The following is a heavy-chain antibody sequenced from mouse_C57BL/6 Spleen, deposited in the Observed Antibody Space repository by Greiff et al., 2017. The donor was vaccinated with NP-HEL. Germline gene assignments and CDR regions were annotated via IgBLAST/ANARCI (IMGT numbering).Heavy chain of an antibody. CDR3: TIPTPSYGSSSPLFDY. CDR1: GFNIKDDY. D-gene: IGHD1-1*01. CDR2: IDPENGDT. J-gene: IGHJ2*01. V-gene: IGHV14-4*01. Sequence: EVQLQQSGAELVRPGASVKLSCTASGFNIKDDYMHWVKQRPEQGLEWIGWIDPENGDTEYASKFQGKATITADTSSNTAYLQLSSLTSEDTAVYYCTIPTPSYGSSSPLFDYWGQGTTLTVSS.